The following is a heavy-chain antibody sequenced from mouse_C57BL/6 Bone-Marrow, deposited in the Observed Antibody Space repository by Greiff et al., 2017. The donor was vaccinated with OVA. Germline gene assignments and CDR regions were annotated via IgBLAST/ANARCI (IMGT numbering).Heavy chain of an antibody. CDR1: GYSFTGYY. CDR2: INPSTGGT. V-gene: IGHV1-42*01. CDR3: ARGGTSPFAY. J-gene: IGHJ3*01. D-gene: IGHD4-1*01. Sequence: VQLQQSGPELVKPGASVKISCKASGYSFTGYYMNWVKQSPEKSLEWIGEINPSTGGTNYNQKFKAKATLTVDKSSSTAYMQVKSLTSEDSAVYYCARGGTSPFAYWGQGTLVTVSA.